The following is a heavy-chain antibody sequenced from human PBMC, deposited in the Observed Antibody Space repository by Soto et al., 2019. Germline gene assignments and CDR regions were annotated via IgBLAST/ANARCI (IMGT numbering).Heavy chain of an antibody. CDR1: GYAFSNYW. CDR3: ARGIVAPDQRVLDP. J-gene: IGHJ5*02. CDR2: IDPTDSFT. D-gene: IGHD5-12*01. Sequence: PGESLKISCEGSGYAFSNYWINWVRQVSGKGLEWMGRIDPTDSFTNYSPSFQGHVTFSVDKSTSTAYVQWSSLKASDTAMYYCARGIVAPDQRVLDPWGQGTLVTVSS. V-gene: IGHV5-10-1*01.